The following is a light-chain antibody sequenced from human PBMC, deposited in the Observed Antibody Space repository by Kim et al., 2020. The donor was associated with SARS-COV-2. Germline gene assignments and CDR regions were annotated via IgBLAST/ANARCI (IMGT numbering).Light chain of an antibody. CDR1: SSDVGSYNH. J-gene: IGLJ1*01. CDR2: EVT. V-gene: IGLV2-18*02. CDR3: SSYTISNTYV. Sequence: QSALTQPPSVSGSPGQSVTISCTGTSSDVGSYNHVSWYQQPPGTAPKLMIYEVTNRPSGFPDRFSGSKSGNTASLTISGLQAEDEVEYYCSSYTISNTYVFGTGTKVTVL.